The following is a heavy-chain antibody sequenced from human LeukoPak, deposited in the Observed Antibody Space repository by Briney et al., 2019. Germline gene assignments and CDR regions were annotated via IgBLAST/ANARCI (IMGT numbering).Heavy chain of an antibody. CDR2: IYYSGST. Sequence: SETLSLTCTVSGYSISSGYYWGWIRQPPGKGLEWIGYIYYSGSTNYNPSLKSRVTISVDTSKNQFSLKLSSVTAADTAVYYCARGSGYSYGYDAFDIWGQGTMVTVSS. V-gene: IGHV4-61*01. D-gene: IGHD5-18*01. CDR3: ARGSGYSYGYDAFDI. J-gene: IGHJ3*02. CDR1: GYSISSGYY.